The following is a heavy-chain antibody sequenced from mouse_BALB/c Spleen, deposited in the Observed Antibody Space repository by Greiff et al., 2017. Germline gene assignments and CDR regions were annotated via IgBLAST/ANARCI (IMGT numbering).Heavy chain of an antibody. V-gene: IGHV1-12*01. D-gene: IGHD5-1*01. J-gene: IGHJ4*01. CDR3: AREGVPSMDY. CDR1: GYTFTSYN. CDR2: IYPGNGDT. Sequence: QVQLQQPGAELVKPGASVKMSCKASGYTFTSYNMHWVKQTPGQGLEWIGAIYPGNGDTSYNQKFKGKATLTADKSSSTAYMQLSSLTSEDSAVYYCAREGVPSMDYWGQGTSVTVSS.